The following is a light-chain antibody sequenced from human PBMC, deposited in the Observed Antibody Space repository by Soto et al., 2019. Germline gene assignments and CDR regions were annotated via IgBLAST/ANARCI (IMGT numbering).Light chain of an antibody. V-gene: IGLV2-14*01. Sequence: QSALTQPASVSRSPGQSITISCTGSSSDVGNYNYVSWYQQHPGKAPKLMIYGVSNRPSEVSNRFSGSKSGNTASLTISGLQAEDEADYYCSSYTSSSTWLFGGGTKLTVL. CDR3: SSYTSSSTWL. J-gene: IGLJ3*02. CDR2: GVS. CDR1: SSDVGNYNY.